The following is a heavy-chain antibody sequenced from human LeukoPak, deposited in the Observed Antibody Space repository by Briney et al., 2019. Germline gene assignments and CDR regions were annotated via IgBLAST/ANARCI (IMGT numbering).Heavy chain of an antibody. D-gene: IGHD2-15*01. CDR3: ASNGGTPDAFDI. J-gene: IGHJ3*02. Sequence: PGGSLRLSCAASGFTFSSYSMNWVRQAPGKGLEWVSSISSSSSYIYYADSVKGRFTISRDNAKNSLYLQMNSLRAEDTAEYYCASNGGTPDAFDIWGQGTMVTVSS. V-gene: IGHV3-21*01. CDR2: ISSSSSYI. CDR1: GFTFSSYS.